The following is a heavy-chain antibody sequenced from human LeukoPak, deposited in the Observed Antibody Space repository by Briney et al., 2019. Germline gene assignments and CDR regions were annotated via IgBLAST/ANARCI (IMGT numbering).Heavy chain of an antibody. CDR3: ARGFGRP. D-gene: IGHD3-10*01. Sequence: GGSLRLSCAASGFTFSSYSMSWVRQAPGKGLEWVANIKQDGSEKYYVDSVKGRFTISRDNAKNSLYLQMNSLRAEDTAVYYCARGFGRPWGQGTLVTVSS. V-gene: IGHV3-7*03. J-gene: IGHJ5*02. CDR2: IKQDGSEK. CDR1: GFTFSSYS.